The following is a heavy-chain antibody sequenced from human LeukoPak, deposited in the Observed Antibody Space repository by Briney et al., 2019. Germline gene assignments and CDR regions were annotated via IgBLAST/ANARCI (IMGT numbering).Heavy chain of an antibody. CDR1: GYTFTSYD. CDR2: MNPNSGNT. J-gene: IGHJ5*02. CDR3: ARPRSRSYNCFDP. Sequence: ASVKVSCKASGYTFTSYDINWVRQATGQGLEWMGWMNPNSGNTGYAQKFQGRVTMTRNTSISTAYMELSSLRSEDTAVYYCARPRSRSYNCFDPWGQGTLVTVSS. V-gene: IGHV1-8*01.